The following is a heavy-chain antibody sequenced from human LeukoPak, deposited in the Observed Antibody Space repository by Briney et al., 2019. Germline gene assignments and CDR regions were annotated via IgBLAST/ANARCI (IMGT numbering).Heavy chain of an antibody. CDR3: ASTPKNYDFWSGYSPVYYYMDV. D-gene: IGHD3-3*01. CDR1: GYTFTSYG. V-gene: IGHV1-18*01. J-gene: IGHJ6*03. CDR2: ISAYNGNT. Sequence: ASVKVSCKASGYTFTSYGISWVRQAPGQGLEWMGWISAYNGNTNYAQKLQGRVTMTTDTSTSTAYMELRSLRSEDTAVYYCASTPKNYDFWSGYSPVYYYMDVWGKGTTVTVSS.